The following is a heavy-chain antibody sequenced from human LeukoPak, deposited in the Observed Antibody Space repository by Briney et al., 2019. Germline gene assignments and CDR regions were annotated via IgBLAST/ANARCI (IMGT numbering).Heavy chain of an antibody. J-gene: IGHJ4*02. V-gene: IGHV3-33*01. CDR1: GFTFSSYG. D-gene: IGHD2-2*01. CDR3: ARGPTSQSLDY. Sequence: GGSLRLSCAASGFTFSSYGMHWVRQAPGKGLEWVAVIWYDESNKYYADSVRGRFTISRDNSKNTLYLQMNSLRAEDTAVYYCARGPTSQSLDYWGLGTLVTVSS. CDR2: IWYDESNK.